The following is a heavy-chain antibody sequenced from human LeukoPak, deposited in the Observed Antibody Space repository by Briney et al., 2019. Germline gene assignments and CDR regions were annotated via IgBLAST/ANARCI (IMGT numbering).Heavy chain of an antibody. V-gene: IGHV3-23*01. CDR2: IFGSGDST. CDR3: AKDQKPDSGYDIDY. Sequence: PGDSLRLSCAASGFTISSYVMHYVRQPTRKALEGVSIIFGSGDSTNYADSVKGRFTISRDRSKNTLYLDMHSLRADDTAVYYCAKDQKPDSGYDIDYWGQGTLVTVSS. J-gene: IGHJ4*02. D-gene: IGHD5-12*01. CDR1: GFTISSYV.